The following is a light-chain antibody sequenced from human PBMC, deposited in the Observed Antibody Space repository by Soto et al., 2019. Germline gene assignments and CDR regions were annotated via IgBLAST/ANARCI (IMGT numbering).Light chain of an antibody. Sequence: DVVLTQSPDSLAVSLGERATIICKSSQSVLYSSNNMNYLAWYQQKAGQPPKLLIYWASTRESGVPDRFGGSGSGTEFTLTINSLQAEDVAVYYCQQYYSTPWTFGQGTKVDI. V-gene: IGKV4-1*01. CDR2: WAS. J-gene: IGKJ1*01. CDR1: QSVLYSSNNMNY. CDR3: QQYYSTPWT.